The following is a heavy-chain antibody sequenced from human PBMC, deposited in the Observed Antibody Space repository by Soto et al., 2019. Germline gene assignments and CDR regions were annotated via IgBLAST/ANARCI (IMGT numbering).Heavy chain of an antibody. V-gene: IGHV3-11*03. D-gene: IGHD1-1*01. CDR3: AGGQDNLAVNFDY. J-gene: IGHJ4*02. Sequence: GGSLRLSCAASGSSFSDYYMSWIRQFPGKGLEWLSYITSSSSYTHYADSVKGRFTISRDNAKNSLYLQMNSLRADDTAVYYCAGGQDNLAVNFDYWGQGTPVTVSS. CDR1: GSSFSDYY. CDR2: ITSSSSYT.